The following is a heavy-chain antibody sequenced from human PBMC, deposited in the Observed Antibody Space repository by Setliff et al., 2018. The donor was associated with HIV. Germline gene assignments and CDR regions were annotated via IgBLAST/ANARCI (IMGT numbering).Heavy chain of an antibody. CDR3: ATGHGVYDAFDI. CDR2: INPNSGGT. V-gene: IGHV1-2*06. CDR1: GYTFTGYY. Sequence: ASVKVSCKASGYTFTGYYMHWVRQAPGQGLEWMGRINPNSGGTNYAQKFQGRVTMNRDTSISTSYMELSRLRSDDTAVYYCATGHGVYDAFDIWGQGTMVTVSS. J-gene: IGHJ3*02. D-gene: IGHD3-16*01.